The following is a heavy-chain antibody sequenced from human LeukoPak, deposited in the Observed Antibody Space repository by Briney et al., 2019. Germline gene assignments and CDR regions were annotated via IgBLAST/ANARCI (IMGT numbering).Heavy chain of an antibody. CDR1: GGSFSGYY. V-gene: IGHV4-34*01. Sequence: PSETLSLTCAVYGGSFSGYYWSWIRQPPGKGLEWIGEINHSGNTNYNPSLKSRVTISVDTSKNQFSLKLSSVTAADTAVYYCARGLNNRKSGRRFDVFEIWGRGTMVTVSS. D-gene: IGHD1-14*01. J-gene: IGHJ3*02. CDR3: ARGLNNRKSGRRFDVFEI. CDR2: INHSGNT.